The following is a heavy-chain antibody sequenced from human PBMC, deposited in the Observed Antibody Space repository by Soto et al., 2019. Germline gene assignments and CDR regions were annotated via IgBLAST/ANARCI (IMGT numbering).Heavy chain of an antibody. CDR2: ITAYDGNT. V-gene: IGHV1-18*01. CDR3: ASGGLGSTSDWFDP. Sequence: QVQLVQSGAEVQEPGASVTVSCRASGYIFTSYAISWVRQAPGQGLEWMGWITAYDGNTNYAQNLKDRVSMTTDRSTTTAYMELRSLRSDDTAVYYCASGGLGSTSDWFDPWGQGTLVTVSS. CDR1: GYIFTSYA. J-gene: IGHJ5*02. D-gene: IGHD2-2*01.